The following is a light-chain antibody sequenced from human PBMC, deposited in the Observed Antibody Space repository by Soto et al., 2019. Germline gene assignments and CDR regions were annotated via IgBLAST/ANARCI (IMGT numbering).Light chain of an antibody. J-gene: IGKJ2*01. Sequence: EIVLTQSPATLSLSPGDRGTLSCRASQDVSGYLAWYQQKPGQAPRLLIYDASIRATGIPARFSGSGSGTDFALPISSLQPEDIAVYYCQHRSYWPPMYTFGQGTKLEIQ. CDR2: DAS. V-gene: IGKV3-11*01. CDR1: QDVSGY. CDR3: QHRSYWPPMYT.